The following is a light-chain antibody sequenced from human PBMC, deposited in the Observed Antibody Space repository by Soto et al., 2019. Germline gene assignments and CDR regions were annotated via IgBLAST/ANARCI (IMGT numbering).Light chain of an antibody. CDR1: SSDVGGYNS. V-gene: IGLV2-14*01. J-gene: IGLJ2*01. Sequence: QSVLTQPASVSGSPGQSITISCTGTSSDVGGYNSVSWYQQHPGKAPKLMIYDVTNRPSGVSDRFSGSKSGKTASLTISGLQAEDEADYYCSSYRSGSTLVVFGGGTKLTVL. CDR3: SSYRSGSTLVV. CDR2: DVT.